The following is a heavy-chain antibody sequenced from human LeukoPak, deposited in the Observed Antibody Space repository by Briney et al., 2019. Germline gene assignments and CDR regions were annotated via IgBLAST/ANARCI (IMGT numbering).Heavy chain of an antibody. Sequence: SETLSLTCTVSGGSISSYYWSWIRQPPGRGLEWIGYIYYSGSTNYNPSLKSRVTISVDTSKNQFSLKLSSVTAADTAVYYCASNPYLYGSGSYYFDYWGQGTLVTVSS. CDR3: ASNPYLYGSGSYYFDY. J-gene: IGHJ4*02. D-gene: IGHD3-10*01. V-gene: IGHV4-59*01. CDR1: GGSISSYY. CDR2: IYYSGST.